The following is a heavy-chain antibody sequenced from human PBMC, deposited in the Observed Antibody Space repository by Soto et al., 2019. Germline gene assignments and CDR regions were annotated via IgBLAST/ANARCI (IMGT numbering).Heavy chain of an antibody. CDR2: IKSKSDGGTT. V-gene: IGHV3-15*01. D-gene: IGHD3-22*01. CDR1: RFPFSNAW. Sequence: EVQLVESGGGLVKPGESLRLSCAASRFPFSNAWMSWVRQAPGKGLEWVGRIKSKSDGGTTDYAAPVKDRFTISRDDSKNTLYLQMNSLKTEDTAVYYCTTEYVHSYDCSLDAFDIWGQGTMVTVSS. CDR3: TTEYVHSYDCSLDAFDI. J-gene: IGHJ3*02.